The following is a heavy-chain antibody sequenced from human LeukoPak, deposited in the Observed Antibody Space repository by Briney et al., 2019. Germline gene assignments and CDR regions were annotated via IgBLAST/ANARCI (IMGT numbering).Heavy chain of an antibody. V-gene: IGHV4-61*01. D-gene: IGHD2-2*01. CDR1: GGSVSSGSYY. J-gene: IGHJ4*02. CDR3: ARARCSSSSCYPDY. Sequence: PSETLSLTCTVSGGSVSSGSYYWSWIRQPPGKGLEWIGYIYYSGSTNYNPSLKSRVTISVDTSKNQFSLKLSSVTAADTAVYYCARARCSSSSCYPDYWGQGTLVTVSS. CDR2: IYYSGST.